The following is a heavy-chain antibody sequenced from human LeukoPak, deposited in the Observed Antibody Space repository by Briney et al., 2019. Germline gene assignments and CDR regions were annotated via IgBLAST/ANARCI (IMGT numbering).Heavy chain of an antibody. J-gene: IGHJ4*02. V-gene: IGHV3-21*01. Sequence: GGSLRLSCAASGFTFSSYSMNWVRQAPGKGLEWVSSISSSSSYIYYADSVKGRFTISRDNAKNSLYLQMNSLRAEDTAVYYCARESSGWYGLFDYWGQGTLVTVSS. CDR2: ISSSSSYI. D-gene: IGHD6-19*01. CDR3: ARESSGWYGLFDY. CDR1: GFTFSSYS.